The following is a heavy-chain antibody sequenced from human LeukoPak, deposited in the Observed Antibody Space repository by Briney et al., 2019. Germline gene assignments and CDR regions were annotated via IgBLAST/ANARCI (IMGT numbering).Heavy chain of an antibody. CDR1: GFTFSNSW. J-gene: IGHJ1*01. D-gene: IGHD2/OR15-2a*01. Sequence: GGSLRPPCVAPGFTFSNSWMTWVRQVPGKGLGWVGHIKSKNNGGTADYAAPVKGRFTTSRDDSKDTVYLQMSSLRTEDPALYSCTALNYGTTFYWGQATSVTVSS. V-gene: IGHV3-15*01. CDR2: IKSKNNGGTA. CDR3: TALNYGTTFY.